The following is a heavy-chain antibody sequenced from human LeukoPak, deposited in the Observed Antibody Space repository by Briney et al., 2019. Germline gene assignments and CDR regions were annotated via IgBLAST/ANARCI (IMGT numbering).Heavy chain of an antibody. D-gene: IGHD3-16*01. CDR3: ARDSGATGEVKFDP. V-gene: IGHV4-4*07. CDR2: ISGSGTI. Sequence: PSETLSLTCTVSGGSIHSYWSWIRQPAGKGLEWIGRISGSGTITYNPALQSRLTISIDTSKNQFSLKLMSVTAADTAVYYCARDSGATGEVKFDPWGQGTLVTVSS. CDR1: GGSIHSY. J-gene: IGHJ5*02.